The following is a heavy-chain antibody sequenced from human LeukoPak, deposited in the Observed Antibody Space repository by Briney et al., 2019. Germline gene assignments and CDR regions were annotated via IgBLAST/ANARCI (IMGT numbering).Heavy chain of an antibody. CDR1: GFTFSSYA. J-gene: IGHJ5*02. CDR3: ARDSAAGTNWFDP. Sequence: PGGSLRLSCAASGFTFSSYAMSWIRQAPGKGLEWVSYISSSGSTIYYADSVKGRFTISRDNAKNSLYLQMNSLRAEDTAVYYCARDSAAGTNWFDPWGQGTLVTVSS. D-gene: IGHD6-13*01. V-gene: IGHV3-11*01. CDR2: ISSSGSTI.